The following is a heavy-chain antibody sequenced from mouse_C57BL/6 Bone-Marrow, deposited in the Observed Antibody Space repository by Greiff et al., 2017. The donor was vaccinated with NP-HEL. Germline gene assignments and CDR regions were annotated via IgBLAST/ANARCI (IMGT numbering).Heavy chain of an antibody. CDR3: ARSAQATYYFDY. V-gene: IGHV1-64*01. D-gene: IGHD3-2*02. Sequence: QVQLQQPGAELVKPGEEGKGAGESSGYTFTSYWMHWVKQRPGQGLEWIGMIHPNSGSTDYNEKFKSKATLTVDKSSSTAYMQLSSLTSEDSAVYYCARSAQATYYFDYWGQGTTLTVSS. J-gene: IGHJ2*01. CDR2: IHPNSGST. CDR1: GYTFTSYW.